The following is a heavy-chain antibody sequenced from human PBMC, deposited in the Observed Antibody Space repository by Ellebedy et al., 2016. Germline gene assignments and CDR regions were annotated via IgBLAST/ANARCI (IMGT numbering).Heavy chain of an antibody. J-gene: IGHJ3*02. CDR1: GASISTYY. Sequence: GSLRLXCTVSGASISTYYWSWFRQSPGRGLEWIGYIYYSGNTKNNPSFRGRVTISIDTSKNQFSLKLSSVTAADTAVYYCAGADHYYDTRMGAFKIWGQGTMVTVSS. CDR3: AGADHYYDTRMGAFKI. D-gene: IGHD3-22*01. V-gene: IGHV4-59*13. CDR2: IYYSGNT.